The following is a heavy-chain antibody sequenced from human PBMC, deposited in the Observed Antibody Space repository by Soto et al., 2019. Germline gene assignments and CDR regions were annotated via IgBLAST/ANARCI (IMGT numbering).Heavy chain of an antibody. CDR1: GFTFDDYT. D-gene: IGHD4-4*01. CDR2: ITYDSRKV. J-gene: IGHJ4*02. V-gene: IGHV3-9*01. CDR3: AKGRGSFAYNAYRPMDY. Sequence: EVQLVESGGGLVQPGGSRRLSCTASGFTFDDYTMYWVRQAPGKGLELVSLITYDSRKVDYADSGRGRFSISRDNAKNSVYRQMDSLRTEDTATYFCAKGRGSFAYNAYRPMDYWGQGTLVTVSS.